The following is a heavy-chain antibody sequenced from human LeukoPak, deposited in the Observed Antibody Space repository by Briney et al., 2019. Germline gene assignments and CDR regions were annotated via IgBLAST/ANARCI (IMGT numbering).Heavy chain of an antibody. CDR2: IYYSGST. J-gene: IGHJ4*02. CDR3: ARSAQPPPAVFDY. Sequence: SETLSLTCTVSGGSISSGGYYWSWIRQHPGKGLEWIGYIYYSGSTYYNPSLKSRVTISVDTSKNQFSLKLSSVTAADTAVYYCARSAQPPPAVFDYWGQGTLVTVSS. V-gene: IGHV4-31*03. CDR1: GGSISSGGYY. D-gene: IGHD6-25*01.